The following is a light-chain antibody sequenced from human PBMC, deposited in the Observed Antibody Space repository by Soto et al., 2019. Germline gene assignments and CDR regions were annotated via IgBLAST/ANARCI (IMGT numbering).Light chain of an antibody. CDR3: AACEDRRDVV. CDR2: RNN. CDR1: SSNIGSNY. Sequence: QSVLTQPPSASGTPGQRVTISCSGSSSNIGSNYVYWYQQLPGTAPKLLIYRNNQRPSGVPDRFSGSTSGTSASLAISGLRDEDAADYYCAACEDRRDVVFGGGTKLTVL. J-gene: IGLJ2*01. V-gene: IGLV1-47*01.